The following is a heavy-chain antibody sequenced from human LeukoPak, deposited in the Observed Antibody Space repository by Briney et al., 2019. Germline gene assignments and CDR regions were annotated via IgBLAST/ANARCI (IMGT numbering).Heavy chain of an antibody. Sequence: SETLSLTCVVYGGTFSGYYWTWVRQPPGKGLEWIGEINHNRITNYNPSLKSRVTISVDTSKKQFSLKLSSVAAADTAVYYCASRLMIAVAATGRSDYFDSWGQGTLVTVSS. CDR1: GGTFSGYY. J-gene: IGHJ4*02. V-gene: IGHV4-34*01. D-gene: IGHD6-19*01. CDR2: INHNRIT. CDR3: ASRLMIAVAATGRSDYFDS.